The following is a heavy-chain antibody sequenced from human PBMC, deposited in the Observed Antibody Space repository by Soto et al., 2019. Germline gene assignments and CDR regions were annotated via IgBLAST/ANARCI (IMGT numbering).Heavy chain of an antibody. D-gene: IGHD3-9*01. CDR1: GGSVSSSSYY. J-gene: IGHJ4*02. Sequence: QLQLQESGPGLVKPSETLSLTCTVSGGSVSSSSYYWGWVRQPPGKGLEWIRSVYYSGSTYYNPSLESRVTVSVDKSKNQFSLKRMSLSAADTAVYYCGRLEGLATISYYFDYWGQGALVTVSS. CDR3: GRLEGLATISYYFDY. V-gene: IGHV4-39*01. CDR2: VYYSGST.